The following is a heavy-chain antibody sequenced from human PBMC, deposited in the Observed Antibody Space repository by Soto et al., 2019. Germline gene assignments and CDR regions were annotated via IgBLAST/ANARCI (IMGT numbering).Heavy chain of an antibody. CDR1: GYTFTGYY. D-gene: IGHD3-16*01. Sequence: AASVKISCKASGYTFTGYYMHGVRQAPGQGLEWMGWINPNSGGTNYAQKFQGRVTMTRDTSISTAYMELSRLRSDDTAVYYCARDIDLGNYYYGMDVWGQGTTVTVSS. CDR2: INPNSGGT. CDR3: ARDIDLGNYYYGMDV. J-gene: IGHJ6*02. V-gene: IGHV1-2*02.